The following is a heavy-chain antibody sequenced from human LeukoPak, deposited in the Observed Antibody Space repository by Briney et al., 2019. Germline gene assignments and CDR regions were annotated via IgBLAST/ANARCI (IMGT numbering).Heavy chain of an antibody. CDR3: ARTVGITMVRGVIWWFDP. D-gene: IGHD3-10*01. CDR1: GVSIDSGNW. V-gene: IGHV4-4*02. Sequence: SETLSLTCAVSGVSIDSGNWWIWVRQPPGKGLEWIGEIYHSGSTKYSPSLKSRVTISVDKSKNQFSLRLSSVTAADTAVYYCARTVGITMVRGVIWWFDPWGQGTLVTVSS. J-gene: IGHJ5*02. CDR2: IYHSGST.